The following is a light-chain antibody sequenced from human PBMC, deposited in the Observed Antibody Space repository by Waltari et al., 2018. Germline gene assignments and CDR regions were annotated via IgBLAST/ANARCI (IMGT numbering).Light chain of an antibody. CDR3: LQYNDWPPWT. CDR1: QSVSSN. CDR2: GAS. Sequence: EIVMTQSPATPSVSPGERAPPSCRASQSVSSNLAWYQQKPGQAPRLLIFGASTRATDIPARFSGSGSGTEFTLTISSLQSEDFAVYYCLQYNDWPPWTFGQGAKVEIK. J-gene: IGKJ1*01. V-gene: IGKV3D-15*01.